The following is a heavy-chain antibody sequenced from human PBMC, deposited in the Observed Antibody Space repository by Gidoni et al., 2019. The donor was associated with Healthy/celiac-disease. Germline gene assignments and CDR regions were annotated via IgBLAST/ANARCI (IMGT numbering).Heavy chain of an antibody. Sequence: QVQLLQSGAEVKKPGASVKVSCKASGYTFTSYGISWVRQAPGQGLEWMGWNSAYNGNTNYAQKLQGRVTMTTDTSTSTAYMELRSLRSDDTAVYYCARDYPGGGVIARFDYWGQGTLVTVSS. CDR2: NSAYNGNT. D-gene: IGHD3-16*02. V-gene: IGHV1-18*01. CDR1: GYTFTSYG. J-gene: IGHJ4*02. CDR3: ARDYPGGGVIARFDY.